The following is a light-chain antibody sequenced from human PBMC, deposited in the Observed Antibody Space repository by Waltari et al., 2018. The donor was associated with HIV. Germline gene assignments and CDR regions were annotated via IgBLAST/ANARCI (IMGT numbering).Light chain of an antibody. CDR2: DFS. Sequence: QSALTPPRSVSGSPGQAVHIPCTGTSSDGGRYNYVSWYQQHPGKAPKPMIFDFSKRPSGVPDRFFGSKSGNTASLTISGRRAEDEADYYCCSYTGSYTFWVFGGGTKVTVL. CDR1: SSDGGRYNY. V-gene: IGLV2-11*01. J-gene: IGLJ3*02. CDR3: CSYTGSYTFWV.